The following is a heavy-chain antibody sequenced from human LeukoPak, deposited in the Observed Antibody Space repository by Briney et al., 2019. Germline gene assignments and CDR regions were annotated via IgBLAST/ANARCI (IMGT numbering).Heavy chain of an antibody. D-gene: IGHD3-3*01. CDR2: ISRSSSTI. Sequence: PGGSLRLSCAASGFTLSSYSVNWVRQAPGKGLEWVSYISRSSSTIYYADFVKGRFTVSRDNAKNSLYLQMNSLRAEDTAVYYCARDSITIFGVILNWGQGTLVTVSS. CDR3: ARDSITIFGVILN. J-gene: IGHJ4*02. CDR1: GFTLSSYS. V-gene: IGHV3-48*01.